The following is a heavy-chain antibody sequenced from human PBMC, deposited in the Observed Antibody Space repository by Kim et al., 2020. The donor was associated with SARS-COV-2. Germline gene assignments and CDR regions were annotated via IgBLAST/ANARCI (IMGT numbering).Heavy chain of an antibody. CDR1: GYMFTSYG. Sequence: ASVKVSCKASGYMFTSYGISWVRQAPGQGFEWMGRISPYNGDTKYAQKFQGRVTLTADTSTDTVYLDVRSLRFDDTAVYMCARDYYDTTGPQPVGFFDHW. V-gene: IGHV1-18*01. CDR3: ARDYYDTTGPQPVGFFDH. D-gene: IGHD3-22*01. CDR2: ISPYNGDT. J-gene: IGHJ4*01.